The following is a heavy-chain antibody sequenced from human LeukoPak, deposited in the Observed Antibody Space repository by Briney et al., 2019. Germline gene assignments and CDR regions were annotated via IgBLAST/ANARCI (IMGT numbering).Heavy chain of an antibody. D-gene: IGHD3-9*01. J-gene: IGHJ5*02. Sequence: SETLSLTCAVYGGSFSGYYWSWIRQPAGKGLEWIGRIYTSGSTNYNPSLKSRVTMSVDTSKNQFSLKLSSVTAADTAVYYCARGRPGAYYDILTGGGTWFDPWGQGTLVTVSS. CDR2: IYTSGST. CDR3: ARGRPGAYYDILTGGGTWFDP. CDR1: GGSFSGYY. V-gene: IGHV4-59*10.